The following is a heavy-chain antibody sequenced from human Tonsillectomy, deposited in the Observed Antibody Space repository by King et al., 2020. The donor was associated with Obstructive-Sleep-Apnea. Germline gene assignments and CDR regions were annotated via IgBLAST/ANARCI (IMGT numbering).Heavy chain of an antibody. D-gene: IGHD2-8*01. Sequence: QLVQSGPEVRKPGASVKVSCKASGYSFTRYGVSWVRQAPGQGLEWMGWITAYNGNTNYAQKLQGRVTMTTDTSTSTAYLELRSLRSDDTAVYYCASHMLNGPCYFALSVRRTLVTVSS. CDR2: ITAYNGNT. V-gene: IGHV1-18*01. J-gene: IGHJ2*01. CDR1: GYSFTRYG. CDR3: ASHMLNGPCYFAL.